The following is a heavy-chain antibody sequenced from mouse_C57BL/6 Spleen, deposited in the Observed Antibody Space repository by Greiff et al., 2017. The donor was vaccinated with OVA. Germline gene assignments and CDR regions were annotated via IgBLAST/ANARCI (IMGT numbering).Heavy chain of an antibody. CDR2: IHPNSGST. Sequence: VQLQQPGAELVKPGASVKLSCKASGYTFTSYWMHWVKQRPGQGLEWIGMIHPNSGSTNYNEKFKSKATLTVDKSSSTAYMQLSSLTSEDSAVYYCARWGYRNYPLWFAYWGQGTLVTVSA. V-gene: IGHV1-64*01. CDR3: ARWGYRNYPLWFAY. J-gene: IGHJ3*01. D-gene: IGHD2-10*02. CDR1: GYTFTSYW.